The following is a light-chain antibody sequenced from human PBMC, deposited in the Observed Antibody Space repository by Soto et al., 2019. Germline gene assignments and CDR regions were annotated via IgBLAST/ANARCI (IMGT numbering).Light chain of an antibody. CDR2: ANS. CDR3: HVWDSGSAHHV. J-gene: IGLJ1*01. CDR1: NIGSKS. Sequence: ELTQPPSVSVAPGQTARITCGGSNIGSKSVHWYQQKPGQAPMMVVCANSDRPSGIPERFSGSNSANTATLTISRVEAGDEADYYCHVWDSGSAHHVFGTGTKVTVL. V-gene: IGLV3-21*02.